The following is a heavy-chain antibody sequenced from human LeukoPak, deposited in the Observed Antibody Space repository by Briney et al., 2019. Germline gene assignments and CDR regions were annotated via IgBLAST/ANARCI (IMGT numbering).Heavy chain of an antibody. J-gene: IGHJ4*02. V-gene: IGHV3-53*01. CDR2: IYFGGTT. D-gene: IGHD5/OR15-5a*01. CDR1: GFTVSSNY. Sequence: PGWSLRLSCAASGFTVSSNYMTWVRQAPGQGLEWVSVIYFGGTTYYADSVKGRFTISRDNSKNTVYLQMNSLRVEDTAVYYCARGDGVYVYWGQGTLVTVSS. CDR3: ARGDGVYVY.